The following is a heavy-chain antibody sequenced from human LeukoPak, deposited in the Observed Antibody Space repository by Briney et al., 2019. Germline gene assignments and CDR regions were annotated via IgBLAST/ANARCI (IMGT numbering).Heavy chain of an antibody. CDR2: IKSKTDGGTT. Sequence: KAGGSLRLSCEASGFTFSSYDMSWVRQAPGKGLEWVGRIKSKTDGGTTDYAAPVKGRFTISRDDSKNTLYLQMNSLKTEDTAVYYCTTEHPHYYDSSGYGFFDYWGQGTLVTVSS. D-gene: IGHD3-22*01. CDR3: TTEHPHYYDSSGYGFFDY. J-gene: IGHJ4*02. V-gene: IGHV3-15*01. CDR1: GFTFSSYD.